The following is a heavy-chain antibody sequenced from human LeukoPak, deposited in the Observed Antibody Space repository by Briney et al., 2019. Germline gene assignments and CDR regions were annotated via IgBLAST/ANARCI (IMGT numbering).Heavy chain of an antibody. D-gene: IGHD2-2*01. J-gene: IGHJ4*02. CDR2: ISGSGGST. CDR3: AKSLSITKPRGPFDY. Sequence: GGSLRLSCAASGFTFSSYAMSWVRQAPGKGLEWVSAISGSGGSTYYADSVKGRFTISRDNSKNTLYLQMNSLRDEDTAVYSCAKSLSITKPRGPFDYWGQGTLVTVSS. CDR1: GFTFSSYA. V-gene: IGHV3-23*01.